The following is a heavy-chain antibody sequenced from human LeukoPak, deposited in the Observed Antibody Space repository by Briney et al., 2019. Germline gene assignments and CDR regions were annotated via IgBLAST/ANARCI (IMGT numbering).Heavy chain of an antibody. CDR1: GYTSTSYY. CDR3: ARDTGTRAFDI. D-gene: IGHD6-13*01. J-gene: IGHJ3*02. V-gene: IGHV1-46*01. Sequence: ASVKVSCKASGYTSTSYYMHWVRQAPGQGLEWMGIINPSGGSTSYAQKFQGRVTMTRDTSTSTVYMELSSLRSEDTAVYYCARDTGTRAFDIWGQGTMVTVSS. CDR2: INPSGGST.